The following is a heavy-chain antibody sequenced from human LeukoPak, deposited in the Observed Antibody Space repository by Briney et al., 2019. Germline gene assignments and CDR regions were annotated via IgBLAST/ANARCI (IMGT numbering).Heavy chain of an antibody. V-gene: IGHV3-11*04. CDR3: ARDRTGEGATTENFDY. D-gene: IGHD1-26*01. CDR1: KFIFSDYY. CDR2: ISGSGNTI. Sequence: GGSLRLSCATSKFIFSDYYMSWIRQAPGKGLEWVSYISGSGNTIYYADSVKGRFTISRDNAKNSLYLQMNSLRAEDTAVYYCARDRTGEGATTENFDYWGQGTLVTVSS. J-gene: IGHJ4*02.